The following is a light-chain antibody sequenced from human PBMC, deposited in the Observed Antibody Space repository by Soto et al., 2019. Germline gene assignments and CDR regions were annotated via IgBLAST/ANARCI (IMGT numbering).Light chain of an antibody. J-gene: IGKJ5*01. CDR1: QTVSSY. V-gene: IGKV1-39*01. CDR2: ATS. Sequence: DIHMTQSPSSLSASPSYRFNITCRASQTVSSYLNWYQQKPGTVPKLLIYATSNLQSGVPSRFSGRGFGTDFTLTISSLQPEDFATYYCQQSFTTPSFGQGTRLEI. CDR3: QQSFTTPS.